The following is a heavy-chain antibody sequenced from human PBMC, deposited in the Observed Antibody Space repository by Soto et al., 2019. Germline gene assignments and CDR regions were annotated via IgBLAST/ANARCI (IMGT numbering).Heavy chain of an antibody. V-gene: IGHV4-34*01. CDR1: GGSFSDYY. CDR3: ARVVRRYTIVVVVVATAGYNWFDP. CDR2: INHSGST. J-gene: IGHJ5*02. D-gene: IGHD2-15*01. Sequence: KSSETLSLTCAVYGGSFSDYYWSWIRQPPGKGLEWIGEINHSGSTNYNPSLKSRVTISVDTSKNQFSLKLSSVTAADTAVYYCARVVRRYTIVVVVVATAGYNWFDPWGQGTLVTSPQ.